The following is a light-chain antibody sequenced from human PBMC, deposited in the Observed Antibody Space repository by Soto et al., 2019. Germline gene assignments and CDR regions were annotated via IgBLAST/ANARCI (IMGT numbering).Light chain of an antibody. CDR3: GTWDGSLSGGV. J-gene: IGLJ3*02. CDR2: DNN. V-gene: IGLV1-51*01. CDR1: SSNIGNNY. Sequence: QSVLTQPPSVSAAPGQKVTISCSGSSSNIGNNYVSWYQQLPGTAPKVLIYDNNKRPSGIPDRFSGSKSGTSATLGITGLQTGDEADYYCGTWDGSLSGGVFGGGTKLTVL.